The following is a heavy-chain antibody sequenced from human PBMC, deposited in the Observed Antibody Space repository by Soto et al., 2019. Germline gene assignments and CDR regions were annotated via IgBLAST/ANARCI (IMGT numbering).Heavy chain of an antibody. CDR2: IWYDGSNK. V-gene: IGHV3-33*01. Sequence: QVQLVESGGGVVQPVRSLRLSCAPSGFTFSSYGMHWVRQAPGTGLEWVAVIWYDGSNKYYADSVKGRFTISRDNSKNTMDLKMTSLSAEDKAVYYCARDRAGHLAYWGQGTLVIVSS. CDR1: GFTFSSYG. J-gene: IGHJ4*02. D-gene: IGHD6-13*01. CDR3: ARDRAGHLAY.